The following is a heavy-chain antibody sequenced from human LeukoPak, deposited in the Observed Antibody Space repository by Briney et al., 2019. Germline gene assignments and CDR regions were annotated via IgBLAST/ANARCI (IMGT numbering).Heavy chain of an antibody. CDR1: GFTFSSYA. V-gene: IGHV3-23*01. CDR3: AKRFLEWLLFGPFDY. J-gene: IGHJ4*02. Sequence: GGSLRLSCAASGFTFSSYAMSWVRQAPGKGLEWVSAISGSGGGTYYADSVKGRFTISRDNSKNTLYLQMNSLRAEDTAVYYCAKRFLEWLLFGPFDYWGQGTLVTVSS. CDR2: ISGSGGGT. D-gene: IGHD3-3*01.